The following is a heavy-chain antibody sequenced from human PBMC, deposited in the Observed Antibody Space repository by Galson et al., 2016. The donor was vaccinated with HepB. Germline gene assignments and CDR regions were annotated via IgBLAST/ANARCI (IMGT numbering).Heavy chain of an antibody. CDR2: IDWDDDK. CDR1: GFSLSTSGMR. CDR3: ARIPGGYQGPQYGMDV. J-gene: IGHJ6*02. V-gene: IGHV2-70*04. Sequence: PALVKPTQTLTLTCTFSGFSLSTSGMRVSWIRQPPGKALEWLARIDWDDDKFYSTSLKTRLTISKDTSKNQVVLTMTNMDPVDTATSYCARIPGGYQGPQYGMDVWGQGTTVTVSS. D-gene: IGHD1-26*01.